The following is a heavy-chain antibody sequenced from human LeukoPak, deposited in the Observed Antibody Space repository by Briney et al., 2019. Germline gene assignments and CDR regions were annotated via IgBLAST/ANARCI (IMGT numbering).Heavy chain of an antibody. D-gene: IGHD1-26*01. CDR2: ISSSSSYI. J-gene: IGHJ4*02. CDR1: GFTFSSYS. V-gene: IGHV3-21*01. Sequence: PGGSLRLSCAASGFTFSSYSMYWVRQAPGKGLEWVSSISSSSSYIYYADSVKGRFSISRDNAKNSLYLQMNSLRAEDTAVYYCARDFGAELYYFDYWGQGTLVTVSS. CDR3: ARDFGAELYYFDY.